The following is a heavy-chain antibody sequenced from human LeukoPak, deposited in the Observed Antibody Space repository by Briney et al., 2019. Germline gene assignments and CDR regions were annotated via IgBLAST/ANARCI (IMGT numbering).Heavy chain of an antibody. V-gene: IGHV1-69*05. CDR2: IIPIFGTA. D-gene: IGHD3-10*01. J-gene: IGHJ6*03. CDR1: GGTFSSYV. Sequence: GSSVKVSCKASGGTFSSYVISWVRQAPGQGLEWMGRIIPIFGTANYAQKFQGRVTITTDESTSTAYMKLSSLRSEDTAVYYCARENLWFGELDYYYYYMDVWGKGTTVTVSS. CDR3: ARENLWFGELDYYYYYMDV.